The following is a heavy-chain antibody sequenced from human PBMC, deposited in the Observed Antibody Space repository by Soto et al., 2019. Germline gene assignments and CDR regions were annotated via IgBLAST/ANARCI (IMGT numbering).Heavy chain of an antibody. V-gene: IGHV1-69*02. CDR3: AGQSPGAGDRAFDL. CDR1: GGTFNSYT. Sequence: QVQLVQSGAELKKPGSSVKVSCKPSGGTFNSYTFGWVRQAPGQGLEWVGRIIPILCLTNNAQKFQGRPPGTAEKTPATAYLGLSSLRSEDTAIYYCAGQSPGAGDRAFDLWGQGTMVTVSS. CDR2: IIPILCLT. D-gene: IGHD3-16*01. J-gene: IGHJ3*01.